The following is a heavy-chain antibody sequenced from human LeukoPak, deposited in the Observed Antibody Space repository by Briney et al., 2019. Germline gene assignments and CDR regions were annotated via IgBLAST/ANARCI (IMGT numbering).Heavy chain of an antibody. CDR1: GGSFSGYY. Sequence: PSETLSLTCAVYGGSFSGYYWTWIRQAPGKGLEWIGEINHVGSTKYNPSLKSRVTISVDTSKNQFSLKLSSVTAADTAVYYCARSEGYYYGSGSYYNWFDPWGQGTLVTVSS. CDR3: ARSEGYYYGSGSYYNWFDP. V-gene: IGHV4-34*01. CDR2: INHVGST. D-gene: IGHD3-10*01. J-gene: IGHJ5*02.